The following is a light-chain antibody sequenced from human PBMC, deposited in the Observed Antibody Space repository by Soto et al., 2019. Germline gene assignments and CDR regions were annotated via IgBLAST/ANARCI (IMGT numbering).Light chain of an antibody. CDR2: DAS. V-gene: IGKV1-5*01. CDR3: QQYDSYSRT. Sequence: DIQLTQSPSFLSASVGDRVTITCRASQSISSWLAWYQQKPGKAPKLLIYDASSLESGVPSRFSGSGSGTEFTLTISSLLPDDFATYYCQQYDSYSRTFGQGTKVDIK. J-gene: IGKJ1*01. CDR1: QSISSW.